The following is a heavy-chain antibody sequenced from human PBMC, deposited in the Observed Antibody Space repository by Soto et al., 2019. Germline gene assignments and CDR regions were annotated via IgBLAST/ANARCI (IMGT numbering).Heavy chain of an antibody. Sequence: PGAALKISCNGSGYSFTSYWINWVRPMPGEGLEWMGEIDPSDSYTNYSPSFQGHVTFSTDRSISTASLASSSLRASDTATYFCVRRDGVEVADTPYYGMDVWGQGTTVTVYS. CDR3: VRRDGVEVADTPYYGMDV. CDR1: GYSFTSYW. CDR2: IDPSDSYT. J-gene: IGHJ6*02. V-gene: IGHV5-10-1*01. D-gene: IGHD2-15*01.